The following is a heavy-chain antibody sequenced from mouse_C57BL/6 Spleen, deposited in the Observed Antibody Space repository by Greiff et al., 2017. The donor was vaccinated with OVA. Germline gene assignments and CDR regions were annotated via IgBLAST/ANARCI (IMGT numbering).Heavy chain of an antibody. Sequence: EVKLQQSGPELVKPGASVKISCKASGYTFTDYYMNWVKQSHGKSLEWIGDINPNNGGTSYNQKFKGKATLTVDKSSSTAYMELRSLTSEDSAVYYCAREGDGYYVVYFDYWGQGTTLTVSS. CDR2: INPNNGGT. D-gene: IGHD2-3*01. CDR1: GYTFTDYY. V-gene: IGHV1-26*01. CDR3: AREGDGYYVVYFDY. J-gene: IGHJ2*01.